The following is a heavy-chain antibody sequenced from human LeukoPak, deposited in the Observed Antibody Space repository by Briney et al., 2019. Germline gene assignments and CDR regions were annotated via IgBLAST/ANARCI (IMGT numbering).Heavy chain of an antibody. V-gene: IGHV1-8*01. Sequence: ASVKVSCKASGYTFTSYDINWVRQATGQGLEWMGWMNPNSGNTGYAQKSQGRVTMTRNTSISTAYMELSSLRSEDTAVFYCARGGAVAGTDKYYFDYWGQGTLVTVSS. CDR3: ARGGAVAGTDKYYFDY. J-gene: IGHJ4*02. CDR1: GYTFTSYD. CDR2: MNPNSGNT. D-gene: IGHD6-19*01.